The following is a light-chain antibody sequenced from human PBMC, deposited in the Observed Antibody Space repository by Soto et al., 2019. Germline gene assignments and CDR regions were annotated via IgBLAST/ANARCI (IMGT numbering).Light chain of an antibody. CDR1: QSVSSSY. J-gene: IGKJ1*01. V-gene: IGKV3-20*01. CDR3: QQYGSAPRT. CDR2: GAS. Sequence: EIVLNHYTETLSLSRGEISTLSCIAIQSVSSSYLAWYQQKPGQAPRLLIYGASSRATGIPDRFSGSGSGTDFTLTISRLEPEDFSVNDCQQYGSAPRTCGQATKVDI.